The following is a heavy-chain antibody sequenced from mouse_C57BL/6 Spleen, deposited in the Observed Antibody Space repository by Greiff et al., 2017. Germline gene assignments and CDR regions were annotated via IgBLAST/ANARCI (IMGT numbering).Heavy chain of an antibody. Sequence: VELMESGPELVKPGASVKISCKASGYAFSSSWMNWVKQRPGKGLEWIGRIYPGDGDTNYNGKFKGKATLTADKSSSTAYMQLSRLTSEYSAVYCCARSPAYYSNWYFDVWGTGTTVTVSS. CDR1: GYAFSSSW. D-gene: IGHD2-5*01. V-gene: IGHV1-82*01. J-gene: IGHJ1*03. CDR2: IYPGDGDT. CDR3: ARSPAYYSNWYFDV.